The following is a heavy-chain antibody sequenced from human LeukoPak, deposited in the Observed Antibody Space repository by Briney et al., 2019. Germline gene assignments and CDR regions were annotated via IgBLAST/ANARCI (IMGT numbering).Heavy chain of an antibody. J-gene: IGHJ4*02. Sequence: GASAKVSCKASGYXFTSYGISWVRQAPGQGLEWMGWISAYNGNTNYAQKLQGRVTMTTDTSTSTAYMELRSLRSDDTAVYYCARAPYYYDSSEGLFDYWGQGSLVTVSS. D-gene: IGHD3-22*01. CDR2: ISAYNGNT. CDR3: ARAPYYYDSSEGLFDY. V-gene: IGHV1-18*01. CDR1: GYXFTSYG.